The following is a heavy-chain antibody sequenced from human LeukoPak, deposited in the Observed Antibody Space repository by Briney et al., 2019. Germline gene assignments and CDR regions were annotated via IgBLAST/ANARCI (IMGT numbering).Heavy chain of an antibody. J-gene: IGHJ2*01. CDR2: INPSGGST. CDR3: ARDAHSSSWYDWYFDL. Sequence: ALVKVSCKASGYTFTSYYMHWVRQAPGQGLEWMGIINPSGGSTSYAQKFQGRVTMTRDTSTSTVYMELSSLRSEDTAVYYCARDAHSSSWYDWYFDLWGRGTLVTVSS. D-gene: IGHD6-13*01. CDR1: GYTFTSYY. V-gene: IGHV1-46*01.